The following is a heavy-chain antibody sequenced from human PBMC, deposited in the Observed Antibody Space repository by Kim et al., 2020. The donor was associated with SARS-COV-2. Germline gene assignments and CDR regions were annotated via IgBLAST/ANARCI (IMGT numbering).Heavy chain of an antibody. Sequence: GESLKISCKGSGYSFTSYWISWVRQMPGKGLEWMGRIDPSDSYTNYSPSFQGHVTISADKSISTAYLQWSSLKASDTAMYYCARYGEAAVAGTNYYYYGMDVWGQGTTVTVSS. V-gene: IGHV5-10-1*01. J-gene: IGHJ6*02. D-gene: IGHD6-19*01. CDR3: ARYGEAAVAGTNYYYYGMDV. CDR1: GYSFTSYW. CDR2: IDPSDSYT.